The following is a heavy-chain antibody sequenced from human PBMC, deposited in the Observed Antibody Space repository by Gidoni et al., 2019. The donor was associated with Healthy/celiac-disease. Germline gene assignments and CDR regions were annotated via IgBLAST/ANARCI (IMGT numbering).Heavy chain of an antibody. Sequence: TFSSYAMHWVRQAPGKGLEWVAVISYDGSNKYYADSVKGRFTISRDNSKNTLYLQMNSLRAEDTAVYYCARERAYCSGGSCYSAYFDYWGQGTLVTVSS. CDR3: ARERAYCSGGSCYSAYFDY. J-gene: IGHJ4*02. D-gene: IGHD2-15*01. CDR2: ISYDGSNK. CDR1: TFSSYA. V-gene: IGHV3-30-3*01.